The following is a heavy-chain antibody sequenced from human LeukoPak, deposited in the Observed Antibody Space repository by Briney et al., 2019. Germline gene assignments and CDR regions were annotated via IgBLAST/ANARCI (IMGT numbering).Heavy chain of an antibody. CDR3: TTESSSFVGFDY. Sequence: NPGGSLRLSCAACGFTFSNAWMSWVRQAPGKGLEWVGRIKSKTDGGTTDYAAPVKGRFTISRDDSKNTLYLQMNSLKTEDTAVYYCTTESSSFVGFDYWGQGTLVTVSS. CDR1: GFTFSNAW. D-gene: IGHD6-13*01. V-gene: IGHV3-15*01. CDR2: IKSKTDGGTT. J-gene: IGHJ4*02.